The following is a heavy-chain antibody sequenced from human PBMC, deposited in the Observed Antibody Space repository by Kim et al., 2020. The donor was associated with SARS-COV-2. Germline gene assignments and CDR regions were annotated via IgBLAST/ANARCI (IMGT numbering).Heavy chain of an antibody. Sequence: GGSLRLSCAASGFTVSSNYMSWVRQAPGKGLEWVSVIYSGCSTYYADSVKGRFTISRDNSKNTLYLQMNSLRAEDTAVYYCARDFYGSGSYSDYWGQGTLVTVSS. V-gene: IGHV3-53*01. CDR2: IYSGCST. J-gene: IGHJ4*02. CDR3: ARDFYGSGSYSDY. CDR1: GFTVSSNY. D-gene: IGHD3-10*01.